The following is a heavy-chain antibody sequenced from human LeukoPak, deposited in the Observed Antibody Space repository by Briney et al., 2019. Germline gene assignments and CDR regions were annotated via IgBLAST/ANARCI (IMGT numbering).Heavy chain of an antibody. CDR1: GGSISSSSYY. CDR2: IYYSGST. Sequence: SETLSLTCTVSGGSISSSSYYWGWIRQPPGKGLEWIGSIYYSGSTYYNPSLKSRVTISVDTSKNQFSLKLSSVTAADTAVYYCARVFWSGYFVGLSWFDPWGQGTLVTVSS. J-gene: IGHJ5*02. D-gene: IGHD3-3*01. V-gene: IGHV4-39*07. CDR3: ARVFWSGYFVGLSWFDP.